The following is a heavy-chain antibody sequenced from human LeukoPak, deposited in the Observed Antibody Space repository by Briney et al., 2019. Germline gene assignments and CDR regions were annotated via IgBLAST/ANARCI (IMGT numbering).Heavy chain of an antibody. CDR2: IYPRDSDA. V-gene: IGHV5-51*01. CDR3: ARLGPRNTILIGEFDY. J-gene: IGHJ4*02. CDR1: GYTFSTYW. D-gene: IGHD3-10*01. Sequence: GESLKISCKTSGYTFSTYWIGWVRQMPGKGPEWRGIIYPRDSDAKYSPSFQGQVIISADKSIKTAYLQWSSLQTSDTAMYYCARLGPRNTILIGEFDYWGQGTLVTVSS.